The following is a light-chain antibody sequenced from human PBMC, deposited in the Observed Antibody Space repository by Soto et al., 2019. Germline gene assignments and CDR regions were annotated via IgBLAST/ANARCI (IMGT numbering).Light chain of an antibody. J-gene: IGKJ1*01. CDR1: QSVNSN. V-gene: IGKV3-15*01. Sequence: EIVMTQSPATLSVSPGERATLSCRASQSVNSNLAWYQQKPGQAPRLLIYGASTRATGIPARFSGSGSGTEFALTISSLQSEDSAVYYCQQYKNWPAFGQGTKVEIK. CDR2: GAS. CDR3: QQYKNWPA.